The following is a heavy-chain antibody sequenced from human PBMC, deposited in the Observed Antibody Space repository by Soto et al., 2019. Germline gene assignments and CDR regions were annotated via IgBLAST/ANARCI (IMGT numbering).Heavy chain of an antibody. CDR3: ARASVAIFGVVMGWFDP. D-gene: IGHD3-3*01. Sequence: QVQLQQWGAGLLKPSETLSLTCAVYGGSFSGYYWSWIRQPPGKGLEWIGEINHSGSTNYNPSLKIRVTISVDTAKNQFSLKLSSVTAADTAVYYCARASVAIFGVVMGWFDPWGQGTLVTVSS. V-gene: IGHV4-34*01. CDR2: INHSGST. CDR1: GGSFSGYY. J-gene: IGHJ5*02.